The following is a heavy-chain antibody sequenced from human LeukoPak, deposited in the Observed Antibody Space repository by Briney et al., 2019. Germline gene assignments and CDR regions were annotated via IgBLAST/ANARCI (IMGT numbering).Heavy chain of an antibody. Sequence: GGSLRLSSAPSGFTSSSYRMSGVPETPGRGLEWGANIKQDGSEKYYVASVSGRFTISRDNAKNSLYLKINSLRAEDTAVYYGARNGYSGYERGAFDIWGQGTMVTVSS. D-gene: IGHD5-12*01. CDR3: ARNGYSGYERGAFDI. J-gene: IGHJ3*02. V-gene: IGHV3-7*01. CDR1: GFTSSSYR. CDR2: IKQDGSEK.